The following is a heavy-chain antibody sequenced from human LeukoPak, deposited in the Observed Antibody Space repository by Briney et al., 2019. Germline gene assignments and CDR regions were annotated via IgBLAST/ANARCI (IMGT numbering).Heavy chain of an antibody. D-gene: IGHD5-24*01. Sequence: SETLSLTCAVYGGSFSGYYWSWIRQPPGKGLEWIGEINHSGSTNYNPSLKSRVTISVDTSKNQFSLKLSSVTAADTAVYYCARSAVEMATIDFDYWGQGTLVTVSS. V-gene: IGHV4-34*01. J-gene: IGHJ4*02. CDR3: ARSAVEMATIDFDY. CDR2: INHSGST. CDR1: GGSFSGYY.